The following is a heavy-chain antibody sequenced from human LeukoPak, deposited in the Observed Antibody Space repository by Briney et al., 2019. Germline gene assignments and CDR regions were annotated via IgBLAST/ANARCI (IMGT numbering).Heavy chain of an antibody. Sequence: GASLQISCKGSGYSFTSYWIGWVRQLPGKGLEWMGIIYPGDSDTRYSPSFQGQVTISADKSISTAYLQWSSLKASDTAMYYCASLGGYGSGSSYFDYWGQGTLVTVSS. D-gene: IGHD3-10*01. J-gene: IGHJ4*02. V-gene: IGHV5-51*01. CDR3: ASLGGYGSGSSYFDY. CDR2: IYPGDSDT. CDR1: GYSFTSYW.